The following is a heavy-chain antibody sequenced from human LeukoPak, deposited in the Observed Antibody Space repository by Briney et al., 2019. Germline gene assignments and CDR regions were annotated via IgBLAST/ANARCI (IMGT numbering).Heavy chain of an antibody. Sequence: SETLSLTCTVSGGSISSYYWSWIRQPPGKGLEWIGYIYYSGSTNYNPSLKSRVTISVDTSKNQFSLKLSSVTAADTAVYYCARTSIFGVVTDGYYFDYWGQGTLVTVSS. CDR3: ARTSIFGVVTDGYYFDY. J-gene: IGHJ4*02. CDR2: IYYSGST. V-gene: IGHV4-59*01. D-gene: IGHD3-3*01. CDR1: GGSISSYY.